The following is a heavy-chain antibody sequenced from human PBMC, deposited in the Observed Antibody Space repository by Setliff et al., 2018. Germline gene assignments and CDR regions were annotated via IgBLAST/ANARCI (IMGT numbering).Heavy chain of an antibody. Sequence: SETLSLTCTVSGASINNHYWAWIRQPPGKGLEWIGYVSHSGITYYSPSLKSRVIVSVDTSKNQFSLKLSSVTAADTAVYYCARLPGYCNGGNCYGYYTFDIWGQGTMVTVSS. CDR1: GASINNHY. D-gene: IGHD2-15*01. CDR3: ARLPGYCNGGNCYGYYTFDI. J-gene: IGHJ3*02. CDR2: VSHSGIT. V-gene: IGHV4-59*04.